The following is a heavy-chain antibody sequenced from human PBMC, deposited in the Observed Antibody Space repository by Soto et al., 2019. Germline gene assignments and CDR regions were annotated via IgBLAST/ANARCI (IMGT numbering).Heavy chain of an antibody. D-gene: IGHD6-19*01. V-gene: IGHV3-30-3*01. CDR3: AREKVAVPGIYDY. CDR1: GFSFSSHA. CDR2: ISYDGSNK. Sequence: QVQLVESGGGVVQPGRSLRLFCAASGFSFSSHAMHWVRQAPDKGLEWVAVISYDGSNKYYGDSVKGRFTISRDNSKNTLYLQMNSLRAGDTAVYYCAREKVAVPGIYDYWGQGALVTVSS. J-gene: IGHJ4*02.